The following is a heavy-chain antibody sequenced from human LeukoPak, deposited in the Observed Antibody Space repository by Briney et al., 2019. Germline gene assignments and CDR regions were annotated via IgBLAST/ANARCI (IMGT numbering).Heavy chain of an antibody. CDR3: ARISNRDYFDY. J-gene: IGHJ4*02. D-gene: IGHD1-14*01. CDR2: ISRFSSKI. V-gene: IGHV3-21*01. CDR1: GFTFNDYS. Sequence: GGSLRLSCAASGFTFNDYSLNWVRQSPGRGLEWVSSISRFSSKIDYADSVKGRFTISRDNAKNSLYLQMDNLRVEDTAVYYCARISNRDYFDYWGQGTLVTVSS.